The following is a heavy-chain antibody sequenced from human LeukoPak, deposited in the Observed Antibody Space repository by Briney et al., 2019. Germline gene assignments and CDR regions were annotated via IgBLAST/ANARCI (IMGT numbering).Heavy chain of an antibody. CDR2: ISYAGSNK. V-gene: IGHV3-30-3*01. CDR1: GFTFSSYA. D-gene: IGHD1-26*01. J-gene: IGHJ6*03. Sequence: GRSLRLSCAPSGFTFSSYAMHWVRQAPGKGLEWVAVISYAGSNKFYADSVRGRVTISRDNSKNTLYLQMDSLGPEDTAVYYCARDPYSGNYGHDYYYYMDVWGKGTTVTISS. CDR3: ARDPYSGNYGHDYYYYMDV.